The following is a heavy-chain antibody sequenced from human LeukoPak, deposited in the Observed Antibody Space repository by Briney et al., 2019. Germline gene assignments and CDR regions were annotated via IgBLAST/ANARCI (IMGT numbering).Heavy chain of an antibody. Sequence: GASVKVSCKASGYTFTSYGISWVRQAPGQGLEWMGWISAYNGNTNYAQKLQGRVTMTTDTSTSTAYMELRSLRSDDTAVYYCARDWSVVVVVAAPDYWGQGTLVTVSS. V-gene: IGHV1-18*01. D-gene: IGHD2-15*01. CDR2: ISAYNGNT. CDR3: ARDWSVVVVVAAPDY. J-gene: IGHJ4*02. CDR1: GYTFTSYG.